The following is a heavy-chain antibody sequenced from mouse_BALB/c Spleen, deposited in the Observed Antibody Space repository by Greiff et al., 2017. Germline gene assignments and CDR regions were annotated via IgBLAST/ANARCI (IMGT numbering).Heavy chain of an antibody. V-gene: IGHV5-9-4*01. J-gene: IGHJ3*01. CDR3: ARVGRLRRFAY. CDR1: GFTFSSYA. CDR2: ISSGGSYT. Sequence: EVMLVESGGDLVKPGGSLKLSCAASGFTFSSYAMSWVRQSPEKRLEWVAEISSGGSYTYYPDTVTGRFTISRDNAKNTLYLEMSSLRSEDTAMYYCARVGRLRRFAYWGQGTLVTVSA. D-gene: IGHD2-4*01.